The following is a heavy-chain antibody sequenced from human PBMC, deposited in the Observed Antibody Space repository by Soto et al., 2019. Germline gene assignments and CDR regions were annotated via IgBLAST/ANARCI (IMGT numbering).Heavy chain of an antibody. CDR3: ARDMGYCSITSCPNYYVMDV. CDR1: GYTFTDYT. Sequence: QVQLVQSGAEVKKPGASVKVSCKAFGYTFTDYTIHWVRQAPGQRLEWMGWINAGNGNTKYSQRFQGRLTITRDTSATTAYMELRSLRSEDTAVYYCARDMGYCSITSCPNYYVMDVWGQGTTVTVSS. V-gene: IGHV1-3*01. CDR2: INAGNGNT. J-gene: IGHJ6*02. D-gene: IGHD2-2*01.